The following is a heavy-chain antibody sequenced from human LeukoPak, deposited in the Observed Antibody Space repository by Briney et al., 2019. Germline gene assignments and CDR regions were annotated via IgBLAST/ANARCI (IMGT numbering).Heavy chain of an antibody. CDR3: ARTSLIVGASGAFDY. CDR1: GFTFSSYG. CDR2: ISYDGSNK. D-gene: IGHD1-26*01. Sequence: GGSLRLSCAASGFTFSSYGMHWVRQAPGKGLEWVAVISYDGSNKYYADSVKGRFTISRDNSKNTLYLQMNSLRAEDTAVYYCARTSLIVGASGAFDYWGQGTLVTVSS. J-gene: IGHJ4*02. V-gene: IGHV3-30*03.